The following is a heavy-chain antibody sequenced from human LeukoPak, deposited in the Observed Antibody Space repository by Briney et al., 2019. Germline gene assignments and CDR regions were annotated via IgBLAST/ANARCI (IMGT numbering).Heavy chain of an antibody. J-gene: IGHJ4*02. V-gene: IGHV1-8*01. Sequence: ASVKVSCRASGYSFTSYDINWVRQATGQGLEWMGWMNPNSANTGYAQKFQGRVTMTRNTSISTVYMELSSLRSEDTAVYYCAREPDSPGWERRNFDYWGQGTLVTVSS. CDR1: GYSFTSYD. CDR2: MNPNSANT. D-gene: IGHD1-26*01. CDR3: AREPDSPGWERRNFDY.